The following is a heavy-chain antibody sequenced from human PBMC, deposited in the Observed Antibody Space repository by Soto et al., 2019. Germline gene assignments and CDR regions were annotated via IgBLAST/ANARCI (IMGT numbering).Heavy chain of an antibody. CDR1: GASISSGGYY. J-gene: IGHJ4*02. D-gene: IGHD6-6*01. CDR3: ARALATRPTGDLYYFDY. V-gene: IGHV4-31*03. CDR2: MYYSGST. Sequence: PSETLSLTCSVSGASISSGGYYWSWIRQHPGKGLEWIGYMYYSGSTYYNASLKSRVTMSADASKKQFSLELRSVTAADTAVYYCARALATRPTGDLYYFDYWGQGILVTVSS.